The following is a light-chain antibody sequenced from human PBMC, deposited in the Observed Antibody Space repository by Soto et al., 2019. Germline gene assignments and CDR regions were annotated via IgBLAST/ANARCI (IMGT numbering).Light chain of an antibody. Sequence: QSVLTQPPSVSGAPGQGVSISCSGTSSDVGGYDYVSWYQQHPGKAPKLMIYEVTIRPSGVSDRFSGSKSGNTASLTVSGLQAEDEADYYCSSYTGGNPSYVFGTGTKVTVL. CDR1: SSDVGGYDY. CDR2: EVT. CDR3: SSYTGGNPSYV. J-gene: IGLJ1*01. V-gene: IGLV2-8*01.